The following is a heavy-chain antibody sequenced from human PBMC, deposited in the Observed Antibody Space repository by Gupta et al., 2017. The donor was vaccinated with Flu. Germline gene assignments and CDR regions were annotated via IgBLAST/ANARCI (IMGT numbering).Heavy chain of an antibody. CDR1: GFTFSSYA. D-gene: IGHD5-18*01. CDR3: AKVRDWGYSYSDFDY. V-gene: IGHV3-23*01. Sequence: EVQLLESGGGLVQPGGSLRLSCAASGFTFSSYAMSWVRQAPGKGLEWVSAISGSGGSTYYADSVKGRFTISRDNSKNTLYLQMNSLRAEDXAVYYCAKVRDWGYSYSDFDYWGQGTLVTVSS. J-gene: IGHJ4*02. CDR2: ISGSGGST.